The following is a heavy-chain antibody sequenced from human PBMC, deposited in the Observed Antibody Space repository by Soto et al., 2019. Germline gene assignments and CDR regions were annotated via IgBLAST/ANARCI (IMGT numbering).Heavy chain of an antibody. V-gene: IGHV1-18*01. CDR1: GYTFTSYG. CDR2: ISAYNGNT. J-gene: IGHJ6*02. CDR3: AREHVRFLEWFDGMDV. D-gene: IGHD3-3*01. Sequence: EASVKVSCKASGYTFTSYGISWGRQAPGQGLEGMGWISAYNGNTNYAQKLQGRVTMTTDTSTSTAYMDLRSLRSDDTAVYYCAREHVRFLEWFDGMDVWGQGTTVTVSS.